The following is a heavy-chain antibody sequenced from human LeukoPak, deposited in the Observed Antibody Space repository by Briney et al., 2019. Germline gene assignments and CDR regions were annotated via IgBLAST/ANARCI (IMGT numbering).Heavy chain of an antibody. CDR1: GFTFSNYA. CDR3: AKGRLVLDY. J-gene: IGHJ4*02. CDR2: ISDSGGKT. Sequence: GGSLRLSCEATGFTFSNYAMSWVRQAPGKGLEWVSSISDSGGKTYYADSVKGRFAISRDNSKNTLYLQMDSLRAEDTAVYYCAKGRLVLDYWGQGTLVTVSS. D-gene: IGHD6-6*01. V-gene: IGHV3-23*01.